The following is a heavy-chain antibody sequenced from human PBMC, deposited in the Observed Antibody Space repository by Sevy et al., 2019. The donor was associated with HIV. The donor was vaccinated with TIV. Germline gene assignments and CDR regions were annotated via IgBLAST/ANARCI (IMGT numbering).Heavy chain of an antibody. V-gene: IGHV3-64*01. J-gene: IGHJ6*03. CDR2: ISSNGGST. CDR1: GFTFSSYA. Sequence: GGSLRLSCAASGFTFSSYAMHWVRQAPGKGLEDVSAISSNGGSTYYANSVKGRFTISRDNSKNTLYLQMGSLRAEDMAVYYCAREGENYYYYMDVWGKGTTVTVSS. CDR3: AREGENYYYYMDV.